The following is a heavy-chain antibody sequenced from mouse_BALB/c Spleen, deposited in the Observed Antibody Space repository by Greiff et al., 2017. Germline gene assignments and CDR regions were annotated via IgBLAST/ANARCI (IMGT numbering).Heavy chain of an antibody. J-gene: IGHJ3*01. V-gene: IGHV1-87*01. Sequence: QVQLKQSGAELARPGASVKLSCKASGYTFTSYWMQWVKQRPGQGLEWIGAIYPGDGDTRYTQKFKGKATLTADKSSSTAYMQLSSLASEDSAVYYCARDYYGSPFAYWGQGTLVTVSA. CDR2: IYPGDGDT. D-gene: IGHD1-1*01. CDR1: GYTFTSYW. CDR3: ARDYYGSPFAY.